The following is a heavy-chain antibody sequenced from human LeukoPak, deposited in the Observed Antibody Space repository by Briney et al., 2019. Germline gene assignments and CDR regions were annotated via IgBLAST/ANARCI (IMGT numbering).Heavy chain of an antibody. CDR1: RFTFSGYE. J-gene: IGHJ3*02. CDR3: ARSKDTETDAFDI. V-gene: IGHV3-48*03. Sequence: TGGSLRLSCAASRFTFSGYEMIWVRQAPGKGLEWISYITGSGSTKYYADSLKGRFTISRDDAKNSLYLQMNSLRAEDTAVYYCARSKDTETDAFDIWGQGTMVTVSS. CDR2: ITGSGSTK.